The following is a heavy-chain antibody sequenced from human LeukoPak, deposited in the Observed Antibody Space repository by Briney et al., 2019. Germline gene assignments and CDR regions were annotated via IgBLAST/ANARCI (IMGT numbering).Heavy chain of an antibody. D-gene: IGHD3-3*01. CDR1: GGSFSGYY. V-gene: IGHV4-34*01. J-gene: IGHJ6*02. CDR2: INHSRST. Sequence: SETLSLTCAVYGGSFSGYYWSWIRQPPGKGLEWIGEINHSRSTNYNPSLKSRVTISIDTSKNQFSLKLSSVTAADTAVYYCARGGTSSGYYTGIRYYYGMDVWGQGTTVTVSS. CDR3: ARGGTSSGYYTGIRYYYGMDV.